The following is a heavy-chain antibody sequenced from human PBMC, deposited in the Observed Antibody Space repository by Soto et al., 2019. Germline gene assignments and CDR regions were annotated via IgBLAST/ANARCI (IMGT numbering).Heavy chain of an antibody. CDR1: GFTFTGHY. Sequence: QVPLEQSGAEVKKPGASVKVSCKASGFTFTGHYIHWVRQAPGQGLEWMGWINPNSGGTSYAQKFQGRVTMTRDTSITTAYMELSRLSSDDTAVYYCARQLERRVGAASHWGQGTRVSVSS. CDR3: ARQLERRVGAASH. D-gene: IGHD1-26*01. V-gene: IGHV1-2*02. CDR2: INPNSGGT. J-gene: IGHJ4*02.